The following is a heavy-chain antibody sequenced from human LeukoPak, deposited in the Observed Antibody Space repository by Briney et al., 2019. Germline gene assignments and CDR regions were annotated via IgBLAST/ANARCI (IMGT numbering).Heavy chain of an antibody. CDR3: AKEAVPNDY. V-gene: IGHV3-23*01. D-gene: IGHD1-1*01. J-gene: IGHJ4*02. CDR1: GFTFSNSA. CDR2: ISISGGTT. Sequence: GGSLRLSCAASGFTFSNSAMSWVRQAPGKGLEWVSGISISGGTTYYAASVKGRFTISRDNSKNTVYLQLNSLRAEDTAVYYCAKEAVPNDYWGQGTLVTVSS.